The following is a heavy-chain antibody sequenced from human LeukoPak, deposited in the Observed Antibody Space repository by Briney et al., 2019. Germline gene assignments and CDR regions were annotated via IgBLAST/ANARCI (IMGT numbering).Heavy chain of an antibody. CDR3: ARHGYCSGGTCYSNYYYGMDV. D-gene: IGHD2-15*01. J-gene: IGHJ6*02. Sequence: PETLSLTCTVSGGSISRYYWSYIRQPPGKGLEWIGYIYYSGSTNYNPSLKSRVTISVDTSKNQFSLKLSSVTAADTAVYYCARHGYCSGGTCYSNYYYGMDVWGQGTTVTVSS. CDR2: IYYSGST. CDR1: GGSISRYY. V-gene: IGHV4-59*08.